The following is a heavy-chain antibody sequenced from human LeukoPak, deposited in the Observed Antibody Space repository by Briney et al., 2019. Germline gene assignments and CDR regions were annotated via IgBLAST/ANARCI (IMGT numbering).Heavy chain of an antibody. Sequence: GGSLRLSCAASGFTVSSNYMSWVRQAPGKGLGWVSVIYSDGNTYYADSVKGRFTISRDNSKNTLYPQMNSLRAEDTAVYYCAEGPRYDSSGYPFDYWGQGTLVTVSS. J-gene: IGHJ4*02. CDR1: GFTVSSNY. CDR2: IYSDGNT. V-gene: IGHV3-53*01. CDR3: AEGPRYDSSGYPFDY. D-gene: IGHD3-22*01.